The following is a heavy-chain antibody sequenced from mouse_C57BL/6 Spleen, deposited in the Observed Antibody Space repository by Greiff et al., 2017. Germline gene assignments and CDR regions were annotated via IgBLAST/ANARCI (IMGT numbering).Heavy chain of an antibody. J-gene: IGHJ2*01. Sequence: QVTLKVCGPGILQSSQTLSLTCSFSGFSLSTSGMGVSWIRQPSGKGLEWLAHIYWDDDKRYNPSLKSQLTISKDTSRNQVFLKITSVDTADTATYYCARAYYGYGGDYWGQGTTLTVSS. D-gene: IGHD2-9*01. CDR2: IYWDDDK. V-gene: IGHV8-12*01. CDR1: GFSLSTSGMG. CDR3: ARAYYGYGGDY.